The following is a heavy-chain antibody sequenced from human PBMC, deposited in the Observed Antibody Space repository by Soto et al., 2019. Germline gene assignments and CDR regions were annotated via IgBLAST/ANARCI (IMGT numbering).Heavy chain of an antibody. D-gene: IGHD3-3*01. CDR1: GFTFSNYW. CDR3: ATVTDFWSAEGCFDS. Sequence: EVQLVESGGGLVQPGGSLRLSCAASGFTFSNYWMSWVRQAPGKGLEWVANIKQDGSDKYYVDSVKGRFTISRDNAKNSMYLHINSLRAEDTAVYYFATVTDFWSAEGCFDSWGQGTLVTVSS. V-gene: IGHV3-7*01. J-gene: IGHJ4*02. CDR2: IKQDGSDK.